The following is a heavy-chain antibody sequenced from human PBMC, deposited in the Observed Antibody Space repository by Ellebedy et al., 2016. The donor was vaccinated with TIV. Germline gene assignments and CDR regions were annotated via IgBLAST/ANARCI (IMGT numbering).Heavy chain of an antibody. V-gene: IGHV3-7*03. J-gene: IGHJ5*02. CDR3: AKGRPAAMEGATNIRNWFDP. CDR1: GFTFSSYW. Sequence: GGSLRLXXAASGFTFSSYWMSWVRQAPGKGLEWVANIKQDGSEKYYVNSVKGRFTISRDNAKNSLYLQMNSLRAEDTALYYCAKGRPAAMEGATNIRNWFDPWGQGTLVTVSS. CDR2: IKQDGSEK. D-gene: IGHD2-2*01.